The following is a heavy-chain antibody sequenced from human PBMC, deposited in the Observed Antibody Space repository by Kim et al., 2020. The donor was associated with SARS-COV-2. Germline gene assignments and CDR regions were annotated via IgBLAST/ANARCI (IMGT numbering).Heavy chain of an antibody. CDR3: ARAAAPGTFDY. Sequence: GGSLRLSCAASGFDFSFYWMGWARQAPGKGLEWVANINEGGSAKYYVESVEGRFTISRDNAKKSLYLQMNSLRVEDMAVYYCARAAAPGTFDYWGQGTLV. J-gene: IGHJ4*02. V-gene: IGHV3-7*01. D-gene: IGHD6-13*01. CDR2: INEGGSAK. CDR1: GFDFSFYW.